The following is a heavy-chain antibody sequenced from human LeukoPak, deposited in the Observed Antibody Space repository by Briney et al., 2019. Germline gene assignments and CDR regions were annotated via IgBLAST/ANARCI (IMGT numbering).Heavy chain of an antibody. CDR1: GFTFRDYG. V-gene: IGHV3-23*01. CDR2: ISGSGGST. CDR3: AKAGGARINYYFDY. D-gene: IGHD2-15*01. Sequence: GGSLRLSCAASGFTFRDYGMSWVRQAPGKGLEWVSAISGSGGSTYYADSVKGRFTISRDNSKNMLYLQMNSLRAEDTAVYYCAKAGGARINYYFDYWGQGTLVTVSS. J-gene: IGHJ4*02.